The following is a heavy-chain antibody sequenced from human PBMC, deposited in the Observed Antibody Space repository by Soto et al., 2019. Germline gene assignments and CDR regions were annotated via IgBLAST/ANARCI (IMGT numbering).Heavy chain of an antibody. CDR3: ARSRDGYSFDY. V-gene: IGHV4-30-4*01. D-gene: IGHD2-15*01. CDR2: IYYSGST. J-gene: IGHJ4*02. CDR1: GGSISSGDYY. Sequence: SETLSLTCTVSGGSISSGDYYWCWIRQPPGKGLEWIGYIYYSGSTYYNPSLKSRVTISVDTSKNQFSLKLSSVTAADTAVYYCARSRDGYSFDYWGQGTLVTVSS.